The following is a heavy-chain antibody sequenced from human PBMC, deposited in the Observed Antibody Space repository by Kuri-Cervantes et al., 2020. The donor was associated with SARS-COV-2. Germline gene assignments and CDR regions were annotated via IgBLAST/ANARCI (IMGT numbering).Heavy chain of an antibody. V-gene: IGHV3-30*19. CDR3: ARTGGSYYLFDY. J-gene: IGHJ4*02. D-gene: IGHD1-26*01. CDR2: ISYDGSNK. CDR1: GFTFSSYG. Sequence: GGSLRLSCAASGFTFSSYGMHWVRQAPGKGLEWVAVISYDGSNKYYADSVKGRFTISRDNSKNTLYLQMNSLRAEDTAVYYCARTGGSYYLFDYLGQGTLVTVSS.